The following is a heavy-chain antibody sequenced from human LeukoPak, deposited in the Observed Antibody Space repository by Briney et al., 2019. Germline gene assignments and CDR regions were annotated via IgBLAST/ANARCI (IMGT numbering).Heavy chain of an antibody. CDR2: IYYSGST. J-gene: IGHJ5*02. CDR1: GGSISSGDYY. D-gene: IGHD6-13*01. V-gene: IGHV4-30-4*01. Sequence: SQTLSLACTVSGGSISSGDYYWSWIRQPPGKGLEWIGYIYYSGSTYYNPSLKSRVTISVDTSKNQFSLKLSSVTAADTAVYYCARGLGLAAAGTVNWFDPWGQGTLVTVSS. CDR3: ARGLGLAAAGTVNWFDP.